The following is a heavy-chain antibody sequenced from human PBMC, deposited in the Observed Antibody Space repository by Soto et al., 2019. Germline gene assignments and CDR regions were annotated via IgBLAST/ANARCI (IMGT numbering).Heavy chain of an antibody. V-gene: IGHV1-58*01. CDR3: AADLYYDFWSGPGWFDP. D-gene: IGHD3-3*01. CDR2: IVVGSGNT. CDR1: GYTFTSSA. J-gene: IGHJ5*02. Sequence: ASVKVSCKASGYTFTSSAVQWVRQARGQRLEWIGWIVVGSGNTNYAQKFQERVTITRDMSTSTAYMELSSLRSEDTAVYYCAADLYYDFWSGPGWFDPWGQGTLVTVSS.